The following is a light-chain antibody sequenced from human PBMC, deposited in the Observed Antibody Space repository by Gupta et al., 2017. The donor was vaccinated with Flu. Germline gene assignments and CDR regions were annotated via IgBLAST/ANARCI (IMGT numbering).Light chain of an antibody. CDR2: GAS. J-gene: IGKJ3*01. V-gene: IGKV3-20*01. CDR1: QSVSRSY. Sequence: IGLTQYPPSLSLSPGERATLSCRASQSVSRSYLAWYQYKPGQAPRLLIYGASTRATGIPDRFSGSGSGTDFTLTIGRLEPEDFAVYYCQHYVTSPFEFGPGTKVEIK. CDR3: QHYVTSPFE.